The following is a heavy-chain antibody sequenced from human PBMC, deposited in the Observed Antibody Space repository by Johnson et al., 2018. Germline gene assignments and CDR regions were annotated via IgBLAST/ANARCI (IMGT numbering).Heavy chain of an antibody. CDR1: GFTFTNYA. CDR3: ARPYATSGDLHGDWAFDI. Sequence: QVQLVESGGGVVQPGRSLRLSCAASGFTFTNYAMHWVRQAPGKGLEWVAVISYDGSNKYYADSVKGRFTISRDNSKTTLYMQMTSRRTEDTAVYYFARPYATSGDLHGDWAFDIWGQGTMVTISS. D-gene: IGHD3-22*01. V-gene: IGHV3-30-3*01. J-gene: IGHJ3*02. CDR2: ISYDGSNK.